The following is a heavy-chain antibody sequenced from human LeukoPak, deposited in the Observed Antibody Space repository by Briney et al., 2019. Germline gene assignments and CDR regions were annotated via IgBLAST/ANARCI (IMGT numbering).Heavy chain of an antibody. D-gene: IGHD3-10*01. Sequence: PGGSLRLSCAASGFTFSSYWMSWVRQAPGKGLEWVANIKQDGSEKHYVDSVKGRFTISRDNAKNSLYLQMNSLRAEDTAVYYCARETHVLLWFGGANWFDPWGQGTLVTVSS. V-gene: IGHV3-7*03. J-gene: IGHJ5*02. CDR2: IKQDGSEK. CDR3: ARETHVLLWFGGANWFDP. CDR1: GFTFSSYW.